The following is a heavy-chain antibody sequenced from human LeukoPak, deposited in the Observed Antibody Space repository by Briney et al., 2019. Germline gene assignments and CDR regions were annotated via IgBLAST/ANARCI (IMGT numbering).Heavy chain of an antibody. V-gene: IGHV4-4*07. CDR2: ISTTGST. J-gene: IGHJ4*02. Sequence: AETLSLTCTVYGGSISSYYWNWIRQPAGKGLEWIGRISTTGSTNYNPSLKSRLTMSVDTSKNQFSLRLSSVSAADTAVYYCAREYSSSSGRTLDYWGQGTLVTVSS. CDR3: AREYSSSSGRTLDY. D-gene: IGHD6-6*01. CDR1: GGSISSYY.